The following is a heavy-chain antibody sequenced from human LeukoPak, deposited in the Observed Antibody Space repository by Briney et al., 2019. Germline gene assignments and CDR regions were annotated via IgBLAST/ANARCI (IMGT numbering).Heavy chain of an antibody. Sequence: SQTLSLTCTVSGGSISSGGYYWSWIRQHLGKGLEWIGYIYYSGSTYYNPSLKSRVTISVDTSKNQFSLKLSSVTAADTAVYYCARDQQLEFGWFGPWGQGTLVTVSS. CDR2: IYYSGST. CDR1: GGSISSGGYY. V-gene: IGHV4-31*03. CDR3: ARDQQLEFGWFGP. J-gene: IGHJ5*02. D-gene: IGHD1-1*01.